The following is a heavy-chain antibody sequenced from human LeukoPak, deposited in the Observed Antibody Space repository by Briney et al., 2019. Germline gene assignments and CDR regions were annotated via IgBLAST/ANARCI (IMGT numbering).Heavy chain of an antibody. V-gene: IGHV1-69*04. CDR1: GGTLSSYA. Sequence: SVKVSCKASGGTLSSYAITWVRQAPGQGLEWMGRIVPAVDLVNLAQKFQGRLTITADKSKTTAYMELSSLAYDDTAVYYCARDRGSGSGNHQGTLFGPWGRGTLVTVSS. CDR3: ARDRGSGSGNHQGTLFGP. D-gene: IGHD3-10*01. CDR2: IVPAVDLV. J-gene: IGHJ5*02.